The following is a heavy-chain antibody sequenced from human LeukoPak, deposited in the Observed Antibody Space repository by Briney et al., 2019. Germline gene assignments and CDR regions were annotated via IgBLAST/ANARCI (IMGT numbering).Heavy chain of an antibody. CDR1: AFTFNTYW. CDR3: ARESSSSWYNY. CDR2: INWNGGST. V-gene: IGHV3-20*01. D-gene: IGHD6-13*01. Sequence: PGGSLRLSCAASAFTFNTYWMHWVRQAPGKGLEWVSGINWNGGSTGYADSVKGRFTISRDNAKNSLYLQMNSLRAEDTALYHCARESSSSWYNYWGQGTLVTVSS. J-gene: IGHJ4*02.